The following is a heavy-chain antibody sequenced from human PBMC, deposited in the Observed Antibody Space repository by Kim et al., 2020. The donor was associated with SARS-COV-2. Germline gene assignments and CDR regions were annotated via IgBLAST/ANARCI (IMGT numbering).Heavy chain of an antibody. Sequence: GGSLRLSCAASGFTFTNYAMNWVRQAPGRGPEWVSGIGPTGTKTNYADSVKGRFTISRDNSNNTVYLQMNYLRVEDTAIYYCAKDSRGVVTGSYHFDYWG. V-gene: IGHV3-23*01. CDR2: IGPTGTKT. CDR1: GFTFTNYA. CDR3: AKDSRGVVTGSYHFDY. J-gene: IGHJ4*01. D-gene: IGHD5-18*01.